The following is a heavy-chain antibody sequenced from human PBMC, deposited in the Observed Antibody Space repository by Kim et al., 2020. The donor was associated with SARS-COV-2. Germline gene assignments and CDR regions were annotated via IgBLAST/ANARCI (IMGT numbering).Heavy chain of an antibody. Sequence: ASVKVSCKASGYTFTSYAMNWVRQAPGQGLEWMGWINTNTGNPTYAQGFTGRFVFSLDTSVSTAYLQISSLKAEDTAVYYCARGEPGIAAAGDYYYYGMDVWGQGTTVTVSS. CDR3: ARGEPGIAAAGDYYYYGMDV. CDR2: INTNTGNP. D-gene: IGHD6-13*01. V-gene: IGHV7-4-1*02. J-gene: IGHJ6*02. CDR1: GYTFTSYA.